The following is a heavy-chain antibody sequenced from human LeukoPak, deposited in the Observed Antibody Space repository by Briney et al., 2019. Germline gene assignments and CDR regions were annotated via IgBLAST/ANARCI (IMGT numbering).Heavy chain of an antibody. CDR1: GGSFSNYY. Sequence: PSETLSLTCAVYGGSFSNYYWSWIRQPPGKGLEWIGEINHGGSTNYNPSLKSRVTISVDTSKNQFSLKLNSVTAADTAVYYCARHYGPWGQGTLVTVSS. V-gene: IGHV4-34*01. J-gene: IGHJ5*02. CDR3: ARHYGP. CDR2: INHGGST. D-gene: IGHD3-16*01.